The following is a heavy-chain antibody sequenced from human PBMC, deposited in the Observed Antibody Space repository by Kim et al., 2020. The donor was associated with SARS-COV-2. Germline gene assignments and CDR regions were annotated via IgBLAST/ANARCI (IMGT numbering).Heavy chain of an antibody. CDR1: GGSFSGYY. CDR2: INHSGST. V-gene: IGHV4-34*01. Sequence: SETLSLTCAVYGGSFSGYYWSWIRQPPGKGLEWIGEINHSGSTNYNPSLKSRVTISVDTSKNQFSLKLSSVTAADTAVYYCARLRGYDPPNFDYWGQGTLVTVSS. D-gene: IGHD5-12*01. CDR3: ARLRGYDPPNFDY. J-gene: IGHJ4*02.